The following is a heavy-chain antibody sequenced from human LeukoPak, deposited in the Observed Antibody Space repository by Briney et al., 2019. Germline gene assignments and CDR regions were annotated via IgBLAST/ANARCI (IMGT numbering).Heavy chain of an antibody. CDR1: GGSISSYY. J-gene: IGHJ4*02. CDR3: ARAGVSSGYWSL. Sequence: SETLSLTCTVSGGSISSYYWSWIRQPPGKGLEWIGYIYYSGSTNYNPSFKSRVTISVDTSKNQFSLKLTSLTAADTAVYYCARAGVSSGYWSLWGQGTLVTVSS. D-gene: IGHD3-22*01. V-gene: IGHV4-59*01. CDR2: IYYSGST.